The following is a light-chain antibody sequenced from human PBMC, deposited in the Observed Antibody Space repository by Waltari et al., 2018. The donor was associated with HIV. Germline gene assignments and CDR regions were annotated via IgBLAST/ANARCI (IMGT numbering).Light chain of an antibody. Sequence: DIQMTQSPSSLSASVGDRVTITCRASQGIRNDLAWYQQKPGKAPKLLIYDASNLETGVPSRFSGSGSGTDFTFTISSLQPEDIATYYCQQYDNLPLTFGQGTKVEIK. V-gene: IGKV1-33*01. J-gene: IGKJ1*01. CDR1: QGIRND. CDR2: DAS. CDR3: QQYDNLPLT.